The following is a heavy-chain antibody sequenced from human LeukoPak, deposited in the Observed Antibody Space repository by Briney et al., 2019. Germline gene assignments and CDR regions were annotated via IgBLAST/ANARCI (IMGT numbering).Heavy chain of an antibody. J-gene: IGHJ4*02. CDR1: GGSISSSYYY. D-gene: IGHD4-11*01. V-gene: IGHV4-39*07. Sequence: SETLSLTCTVSGGSISSSYYYWGWIRQPPGKGLEWIGSIYYSGTTNYNPSLKSRVTISVDTSRNQFSLKLSSVTAADTAVYYCVKESYSRYFDYWGQGTLVTVSS. CDR2: IYYSGTT. CDR3: VKESYSRYFDY.